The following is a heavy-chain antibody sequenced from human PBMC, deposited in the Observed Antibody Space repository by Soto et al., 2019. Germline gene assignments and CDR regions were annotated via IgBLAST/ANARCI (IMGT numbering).Heavy chain of an antibody. D-gene: IGHD3-10*01. CDR1: GFTFSDHY. CDR3: ARELGVTMVRGVIYYYYGMDV. J-gene: IGHJ6*02. V-gene: IGHV3-72*01. CDR2: TRNKANSYTT. Sequence: GGSLRLSCAASGFTFSDHYMDWVRQAPGKGLEWVGRTRNKANSYTTEYAASVKGRFTISRDDSKNSLYLQMNSLKTEDTAVYYCARELGVTMVRGVIYYYYGMDVWGQGTTVTVSS.